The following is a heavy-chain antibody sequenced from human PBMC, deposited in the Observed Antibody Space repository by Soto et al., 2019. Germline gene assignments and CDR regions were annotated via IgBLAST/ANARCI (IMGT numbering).Heavy chain of an antibody. D-gene: IGHD6-6*01. CDR2: ISQSGNT. Sequence: QVQLHQWGAGLLKPSETPSLACSIYSGSFSGYYWSWIRQPPGKGLEWIGEISQSGNTNYSPSLKSRVSISIDTSKKQFSLNLASVSAADTAVYYCARAPKVSGSSQTCPDFWGQGTLVTVSS. CDR1: SGSFSGYY. CDR3: ARAPKVSGSSQTCPDF. V-gene: IGHV4-34*01. J-gene: IGHJ4*02.